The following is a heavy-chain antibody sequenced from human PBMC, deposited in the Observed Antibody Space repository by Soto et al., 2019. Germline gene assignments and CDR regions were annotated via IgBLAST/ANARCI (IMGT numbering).Heavy chain of an antibody. Sequence: QVQLVQSGAEVKEPGASVRVSCKASGYTFTSYDINWVRQATGQGLEWMGWMNPESRNTGYAQKYQGRVTITRETSISTAYMELTSLRSEDTAVYYCARFVRHQLPTIDFWGQGTLVTVSP. CDR3: ARFVRHQLPTIDF. CDR2: MNPESRNT. J-gene: IGHJ4*02. V-gene: IGHV1-8*01. CDR1: GYTFTSYD. D-gene: IGHD2-2*01.